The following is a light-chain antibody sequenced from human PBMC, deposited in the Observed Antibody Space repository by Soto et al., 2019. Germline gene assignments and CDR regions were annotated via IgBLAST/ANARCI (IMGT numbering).Light chain of an antibody. CDR2: DAS. V-gene: IGKV3-11*01. Sequence: EIVLTQSPAALSLAPGQRATLSCRASQSVSSYLAWYQQKPGQAPRLLIYDASNRATGTTARFSGSGSGTDFTLNISRLEPEDFAVYYCQQRSNWIITSGQGTRL. CDR3: QQRSNWIIT. CDR1: QSVSSY. J-gene: IGKJ5*01.